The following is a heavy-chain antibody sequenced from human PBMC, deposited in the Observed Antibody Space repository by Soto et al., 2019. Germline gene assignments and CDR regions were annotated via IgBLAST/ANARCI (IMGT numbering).Heavy chain of an antibody. V-gene: IGHV1-18*01. Sequence: QVQLVQSGAEVKKPGASVKVSCKASGYTFTSYGISWVRQAPGQGLEWMGWISAYNGNTNYAQKLQGRVTMTTDTSTSTAYMELRSLSSDDTAVYYCARESSGMGYCSGGSCYGGDYWGQGTLVTVSS. J-gene: IGHJ4*02. CDR2: ISAYNGNT. CDR3: ARESSGMGYCSGGSCYGGDY. D-gene: IGHD2-15*01. CDR1: GYTFTSYG.